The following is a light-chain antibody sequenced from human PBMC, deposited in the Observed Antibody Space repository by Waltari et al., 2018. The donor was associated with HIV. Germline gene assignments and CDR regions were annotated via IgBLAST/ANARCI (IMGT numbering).Light chain of an antibody. V-gene: IGLV1-47*01. CDR1: SSNIGSNY. CDR3: AAWDDSLSAHVV. Sequence: QSVLTQPPSASGTPGQRVTISCSGSSSNIGSNYVYWYQQLPGTAPKLLICRNKQRPSGVPDRFSGSKSGTSAALAISGLRSEDEADYYCAAWDDSLSAHVVFGGGTKLTVL. CDR2: RNK. J-gene: IGLJ2*01.